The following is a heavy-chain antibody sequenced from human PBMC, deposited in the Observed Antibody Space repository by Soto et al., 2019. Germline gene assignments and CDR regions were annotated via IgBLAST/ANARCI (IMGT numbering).Heavy chain of an antibody. V-gene: IGHV1-58*01. CDR1: GFTFTSSA. CDR3: AGGYCSGGSCYSGGYYYYGMDV. Sequence: VASVKVSCKASGFTFTSSAVQWVRQARGQRLEWIGWIVVGSGNTNYAQKFQERVTITRDMSTSTAYMELSSLRSEDTAVYYCAGGYCSGGSCYSGGYYYYGMDVWGQGTTVTVSS. J-gene: IGHJ6*02. CDR2: IVVGSGNT. D-gene: IGHD2-15*01.